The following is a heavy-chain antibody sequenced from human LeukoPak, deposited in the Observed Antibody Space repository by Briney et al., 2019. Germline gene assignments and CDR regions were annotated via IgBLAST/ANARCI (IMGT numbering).Heavy chain of an antibody. Sequence: GGSLRLSCAASGFIFSSYAMSWVRQAPGKGLEWVSGISGSGTYTYDADSVKGRFSISRDNSKNTLYLQMNDLRAEDTALYYCAKDWDSGSYFADYWGQGTLVTVSS. CDR1: GFIFSSYA. CDR2: ISGSGTYT. D-gene: IGHD1-26*01. V-gene: IGHV3-23*01. CDR3: AKDWDSGSYFADY. J-gene: IGHJ4*02.